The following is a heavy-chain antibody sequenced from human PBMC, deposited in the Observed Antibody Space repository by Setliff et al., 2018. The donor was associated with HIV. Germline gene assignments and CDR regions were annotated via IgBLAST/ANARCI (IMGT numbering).Heavy chain of an antibody. CDR3: ARSLREYSYGSPDY. CDR2: INAGTGNT. Sequence: GASVKVSCKASGYRFTGFAIHWVRQAPGQRFEWMGWINAGTGNTKYSQKFQDRVTISRDIHANTAYMELSSPRSEDTAIYYCARSLREYSYGSPDYWGPGTLVTVSS. J-gene: IGHJ4*02. CDR1: GYRFTGFA. D-gene: IGHD5-18*01. V-gene: IGHV1-3*01.